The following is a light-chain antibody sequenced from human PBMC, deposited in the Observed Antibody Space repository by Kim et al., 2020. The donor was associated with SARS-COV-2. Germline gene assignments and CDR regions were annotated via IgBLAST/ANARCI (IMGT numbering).Light chain of an antibody. CDR2: GAS. CDR1: QSVSRSY. J-gene: IGKJ2*01. V-gene: IGKV3-20*01. Sequence: LATGEGAVPSCRASQSVSRSYLAWYQQKPGQAPRLLIYGASSRATGIPDRFSGSGSGTDFTLTISRLEPEDFAVYYCQQYGSSLYTFGQGTKLEI. CDR3: QQYGSSLYT.